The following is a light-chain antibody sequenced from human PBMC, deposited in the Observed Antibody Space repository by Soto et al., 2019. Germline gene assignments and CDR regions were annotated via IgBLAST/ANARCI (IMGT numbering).Light chain of an antibody. V-gene: IGKV1-39*01. CDR2: AAS. Sequence: DVQMTQSPSSXSASVGDRVTITCRASQSISSYLNWYQQKPGKAPKLLIYAASSLQSGVPSRFSGSGSGTDFTLTISSLQPEDFATYYCQQRYSTPLTFGQGTKVDIK. CDR3: QQRYSTPLT. J-gene: IGKJ1*01. CDR1: QSISSY.